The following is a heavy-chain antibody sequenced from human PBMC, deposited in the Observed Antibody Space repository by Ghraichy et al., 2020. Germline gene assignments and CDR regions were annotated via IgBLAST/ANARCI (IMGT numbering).Heavy chain of an antibody. CDR3: ARDQGETPLYYYYGMDV. CDR2: IYHSGST. J-gene: IGHJ6*02. V-gene: IGHV4-4*02. CDR1: GGSISSSNW. Sequence: SETLSLTCAVSGGSISSSNWWSWVRQPPGKGLEWIGEIYHSGSTNYNPSLKSRVTISVDKSKNQFSLKLSSVTAADTAVYYFARDQGETPLYYYYGMDVWGQGTTVTVSS.